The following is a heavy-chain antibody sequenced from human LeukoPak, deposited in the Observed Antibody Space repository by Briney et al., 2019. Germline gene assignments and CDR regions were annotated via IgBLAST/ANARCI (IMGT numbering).Heavy chain of an antibody. CDR2: IYYSGST. D-gene: IGHD3-22*01. CDR3: ARERGGTYYYDSSGVGIFDY. J-gene: IGHJ4*02. CDR1: GGSISSYY. Sequence: SETLSLTCIVSGGSISSYYWSWIRQPPGKGLEWIGYIYYSGSTNYNPSLKSRVTISVDTSKNQFSLKLSSVTAADTAVYYCARERGGTYYYDSSGVGIFDYWGQGTLVTVSS. V-gene: IGHV4-59*01.